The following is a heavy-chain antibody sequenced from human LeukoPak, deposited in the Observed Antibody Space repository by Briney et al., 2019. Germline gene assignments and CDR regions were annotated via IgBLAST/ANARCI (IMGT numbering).Heavy chain of an antibody. J-gene: IGHJ6*03. D-gene: IGHD4-23*01. V-gene: IGHV1-69*05. Sequence: SVRVSCKASGGTFSSYAISWVRQAPGQGLEWMGGIIPIFGTANYAQKFQGRVTITTDESTSTAYMELSSLRSEDTAVYYCARSRRVTMVVTQPYYYYMDVWGKGTTVTVSS. CDR3: ARSRRVTMVVTQPYYYYMDV. CDR2: IIPIFGTA. CDR1: GGTFSSYA.